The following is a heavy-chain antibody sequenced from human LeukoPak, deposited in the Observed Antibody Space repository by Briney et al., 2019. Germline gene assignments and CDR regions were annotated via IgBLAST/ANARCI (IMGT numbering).Heavy chain of an antibody. CDR1: GYSISSGYY. CDR3: ATTTRFLEWLPNWFDP. J-gene: IGHJ5*02. D-gene: IGHD3-3*01. CDR2: IYHSGST. V-gene: IGHV4-38-2*01. Sequence: PSETLSLTCAVSGYSISSGYYWGWIRQPPGKGLEWIGSIYHSGSTYYNPSLKSRVTISVDTSKNQFSLKLSSVTAADTAVYCCATTTRFLEWLPNWFDPWGQGTLVTVSS.